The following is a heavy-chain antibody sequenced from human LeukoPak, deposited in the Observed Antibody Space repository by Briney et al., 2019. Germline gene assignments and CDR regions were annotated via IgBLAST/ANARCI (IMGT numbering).Heavy chain of an antibody. V-gene: IGHV3-53*01. CDR2: IYASGST. CDR3: VSYEQQLSSWYFDL. D-gene: IGHD6-13*01. J-gene: IGHJ2*01. CDR1: GFTVSSKY. Sequence: QPGGSLRLACAASGFTVSSKYMTWVRQAPGKGLDWVSLIYASGSTDYAHSVKGRFTISRDNSKNTLYLQMTSLRAEDTAVYYCVSYEQQLSSWYFDLWGRGTVVTVSA.